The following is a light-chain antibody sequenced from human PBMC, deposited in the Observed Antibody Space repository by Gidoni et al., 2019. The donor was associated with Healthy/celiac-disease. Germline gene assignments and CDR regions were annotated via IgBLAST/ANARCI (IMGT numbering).Light chain of an antibody. V-gene: IGLV2-14*01. J-gene: IGLJ3*02. Sequence: QPALTQPASVSGSPGQAITISCTATSTDVGGYNSVSWYQQHPGKTPRLMIYEISNRPSGVSNRFSDYKSGNTASLTISGLQAEDEADYYCSSYTSSSTLGFGGGTKLTVL. CDR2: EIS. CDR3: SSYTSSSTLG. CDR1: STDVGGYNS.